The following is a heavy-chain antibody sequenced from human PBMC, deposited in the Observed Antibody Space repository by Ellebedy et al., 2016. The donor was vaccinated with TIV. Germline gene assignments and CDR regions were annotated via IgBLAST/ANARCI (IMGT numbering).Heavy chain of an antibody. CDR2: MNPNSGNT. J-gene: IGHJ4*02. V-gene: IGHV1-8*01. CDR3: ARDSAHYYGSGSYYNGDY. Sequence: ASVKVSCXASGYTFTSYDINWVRQATGQGLEWMGWMNPNSGNTGYAQKLQGRVTMTTDTSTSTAYMELRSLRSDDTAVYYCARDSAHYYGSGSYYNGDYWGQGTLVTVSS. D-gene: IGHD3-10*01. CDR1: GYTFTSYD.